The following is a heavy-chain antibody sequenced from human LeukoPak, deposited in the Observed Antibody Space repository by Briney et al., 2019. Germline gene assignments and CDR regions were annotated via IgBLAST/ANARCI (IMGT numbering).Heavy chain of an antibody. V-gene: IGHV3-48*03. J-gene: IGHJ4*02. CDR2: ISSSGSTI. Sequence: GGSLRLSCAASGFTFSSYEMNWVRQAPGKGLEWVSYISSSGSTIYYADSVKGRFTISRDNAKNSLYLQMNSLRAEDTAVYYCAKAQHIVVVTATPDYWGQGTLVTVSS. CDR3: AKAQHIVVVTATPDY. CDR1: GFTFSSYE. D-gene: IGHD2-21*02.